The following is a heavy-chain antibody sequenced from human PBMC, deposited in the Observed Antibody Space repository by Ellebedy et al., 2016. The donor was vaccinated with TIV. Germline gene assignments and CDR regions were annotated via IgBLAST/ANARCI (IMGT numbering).Heavy chain of an antibody. J-gene: IGHJ3*02. Sequence: GESLKISCGASGFTFSSYWMSWVRQAPGKGLEWVANIKQDGSEKYYVDSVRGRFTISRDNAKNSLYLHLNSLRAEDTAMYYCATDWSYGGYLSPTHAFVIWGQGTMVTVSS. CDR1: GFTFSSYW. CDR2: IKQDGSEK. V-gene: IGHV3-7*01. D-gene: IGHD4-17*01. CDR3: ATDWSYGGYLSPTHAFVI.